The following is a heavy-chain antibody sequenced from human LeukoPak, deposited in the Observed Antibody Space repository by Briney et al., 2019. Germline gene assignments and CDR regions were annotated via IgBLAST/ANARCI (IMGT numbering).Heavy chain of an antibody. Sequence: ASVKVSCKASGYTFTSYYMHWVRQAPGQGLEWMGIINPSGGSTSYAQKFQGRVTMTRDTSTSTVYMEQSSLRSEDTAVYYCARDAGWLQFSLYFDYWGQGTLVTVSS. D-gene: IGHD5-24*01. J-gene: IGHJ4*02. V-gene: IGHV1-46*01. CDR1: GYTFTSYY. CDR2: INPSGGST. CDR3: ARDAGWLQFSLYFDY.